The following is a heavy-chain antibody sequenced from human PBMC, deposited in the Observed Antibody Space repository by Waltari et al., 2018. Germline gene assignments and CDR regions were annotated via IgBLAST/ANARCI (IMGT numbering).Heavy chain of an antibody. D-gene: IGHD1-20*01. V-gene: IGHV3-23*01. CDR2: ITVGDDT. Sequence: EVQLLESGGDLVQPGGSLRLSCAASGFPFSNFAITWVRLAPGTGLEWVSAITVGDDTYYADSVKGRFTISRDTSKDTVYLQMNGLRAEDTAVYYCATPFYNWDDPLHSWGPGTLVTVSS. CDR1: GFPFSNFA. CDR3: ATPFYNWDDPLHS. J-gene: IGHJ4*02.